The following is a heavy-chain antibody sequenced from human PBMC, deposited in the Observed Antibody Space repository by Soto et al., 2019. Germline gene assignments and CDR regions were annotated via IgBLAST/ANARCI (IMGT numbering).Heavy chain of an antibody. CDR1: GASISGNY. Sequence: SETLSLTCTVSGASISGNYWSWIRQPPGKGLEWIGYIYHSGSTYYNPSLKSRVTISVDRSKNQFSLKLSSVTAADTAVYYCARRRPNYFDYWGQGTLVTVSS. D-gene: IGHD1-1*01. J-gene: IGHJ4*02. CDR3: ARRRPNYFDY. V-gene: IGHV4-59*04. CDR2: IYHSGST.